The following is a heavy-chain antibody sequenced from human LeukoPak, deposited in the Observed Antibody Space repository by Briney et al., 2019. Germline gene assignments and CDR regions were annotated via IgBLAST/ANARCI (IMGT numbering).Heavy chain of an antibody. J-gene: IGHJ4*02. D-gene: IGHD3-16*01. CDR2: INHSGGT. Sequence: SETLSLTCAVYGGSLSGYYWSWIRQPPGKGLEWMGEINHSGGTTYNPPLTSRVTISVDTSNTQFSLKLSSVTAAETAVYYWARGGRARKGGFDYWGQGTLVTVSS. CDR1: GGSLSGYY. V-gene: IGHV4-34*01. CDR3: ARGGRARKGGFDY.